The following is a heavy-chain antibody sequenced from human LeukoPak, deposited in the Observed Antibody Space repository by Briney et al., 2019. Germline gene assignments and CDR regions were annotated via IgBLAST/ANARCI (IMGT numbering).Heavy chain of an antibody. D-gene: IGHD3-22*01. Sequence: SETLSLTRTVSGGSISRGSYYGSWIRQSAGKGLEWIGRIYTSGRTNTNPSLKSRVTISVDTSKNQFSLKLSSGTAAATAVYYCARDYYDSSGYYYHAFDSWGQGTMVTVSA. J-gene: IGHJ3*02. CDR1: GGSISRGSYY. CDR3: ARDYYDSSGYYYHAFDS. V-gene: IGHV4-61*02. CDR2: IYTSGRT.